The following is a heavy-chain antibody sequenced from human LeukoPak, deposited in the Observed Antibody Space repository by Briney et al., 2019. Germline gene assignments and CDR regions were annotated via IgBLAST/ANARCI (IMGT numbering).Heavy chain of an antibody. CDR1: GLMIANYA. Sequence: GGSLRFSCADSGLMIANYAMTWVRQAPGKGLEWVCVISASGTSTYYADSVKGRFTISRDNSDNMVRLQMSRLRPEDTALYYCAKMGSETYLGFGDALDVWGQGTMVTVSS. V-gene: IGHV3-23*01. CDR2: ISASGTST. D-gene: IGHD3-10*01. CDR3: AKMGSETYLGFGDALDV. J-gene: IGHJ3*01.